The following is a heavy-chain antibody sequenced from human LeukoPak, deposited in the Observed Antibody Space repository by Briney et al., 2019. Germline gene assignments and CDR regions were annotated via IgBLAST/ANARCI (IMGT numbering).Heavy chain of an antibody. D-gene: IGHD3-9*01. CDR1: GGTFSSYA. Sequence: GASVKVSCKASGGTFSSYAISWVRQAPGQGLEWMGRIIPILGIANYAQKFQGRVTITADKSTSTAYMELSSLRAEDTAVYYCAKDPYFDWLFEPQGYFDYWGQGTLVTVSS. CDR2: IIPILGIA. J-gene: IGHJ4*02. V-gene: IGHV1-69*04. CDR3: AKDPYFDWLFEPQGYFDY.